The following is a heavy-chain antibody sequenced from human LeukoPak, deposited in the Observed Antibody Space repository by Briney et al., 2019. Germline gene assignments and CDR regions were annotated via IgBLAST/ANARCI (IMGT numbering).Heavy chain of an antibody. Sequence: TLSLTCAVSGGSISSGGYSWSWIRQPPGKGLEWIGYIYHSGSTYYNPSLKSRVTISVDRSKNQFSLKLSSVTAADTAVYYCARAVPGPGMATIHFDYWGQGTLVAVSS. D-gene: IGHD5-24*01. V-gene: IGHV4-30-2*01. CDR1: GGSISSGGYS. CDR2: IYHSGST. CDR3: ARAVPGPGMATIHFDY. J-gene: IGHJ4*02.